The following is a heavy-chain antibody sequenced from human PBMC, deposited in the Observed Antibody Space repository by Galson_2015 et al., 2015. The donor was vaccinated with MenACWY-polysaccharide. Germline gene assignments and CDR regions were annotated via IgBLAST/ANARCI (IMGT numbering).Heavy chain of an antibody. V-gene: IGHV3-9*01. Sequence: SLRLSCAASGFTFDDYAMHWVRQAPGKGLEWVSGIRWNSVTIGYADSVKGRFTISRDNAKNSLYLQMNSLRTEDTALYYCATEDGEYWGQGTLVIVSS. CDR1: GFTFDDYA. J-gene: IGHJ4*02. D-gene: IGHD6-6*01. CDR2: IRWNSVTI. CDR3: ATEDGEY.